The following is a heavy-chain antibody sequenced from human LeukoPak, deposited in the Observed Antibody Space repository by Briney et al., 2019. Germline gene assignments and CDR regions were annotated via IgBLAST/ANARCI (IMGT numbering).Heavy chain of an antibody. D-gene: IGHD3-9*01. CDR3: ARAADYDILTGIDAFDI. CDR2: IYYSGST. V-gene: IGHV4-59*01. Sequence: SETLSLTCTVSGGSISSYYWSWIRQPPGKGLEWIGYIYYSGSTNYSPSLKSRVTISVDTSKNQFSLKLSSVTAADTAVYYCARAADYDILTGIDAFDIWGQGTMVTVSS. J-gene: IGHJ3*02. CDR1: GGSISSYY.